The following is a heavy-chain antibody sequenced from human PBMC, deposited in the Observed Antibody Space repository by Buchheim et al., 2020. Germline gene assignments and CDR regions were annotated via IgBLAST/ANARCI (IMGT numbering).Heavy chain of an antibody. D-gene: IGHD2-2*01. Sequence: QVQLQQWGAGLLKPSETLSLTCAVYGGSFSGYYWSWIRQPPGKGLEWIGEINHSGSTNYNPSLKSRVTISVDTSKNQFSLKLSSVTAADTAVYYCARDFSLSGSAIVVVPAAWGWFDPWGQGTL. CDR1: GGSFSGYY. V-gene: IGHV4-34*01. CDR2: INHSGST. J-gene: IGHJ5*02. CDR3: ARDFSLSGSAIVVVPAAWGWFDP.